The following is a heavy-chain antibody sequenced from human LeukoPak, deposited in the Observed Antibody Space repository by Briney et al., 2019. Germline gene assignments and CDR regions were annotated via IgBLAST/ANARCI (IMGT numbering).Heavy chain of an antibody. J-gene: IGHJ4*02. CDR3: AKETYHHYGSGSYSDY. Sequence: PGGSLRLSCAASGFTFSSYSMNWVRQAPGKGLEWVSAISGSGGSTYYADSVKGRFTISRDNSKNTLYLQMNSLRAEDTAVYYCAKETYHHYGSGSYSDYWGQGTLVTVSS. V-gene: IGHV3-23*01. CDR2: ISGSGGST. D-gene: IGHD3-10*01. CDR1: GFTFSSYS.